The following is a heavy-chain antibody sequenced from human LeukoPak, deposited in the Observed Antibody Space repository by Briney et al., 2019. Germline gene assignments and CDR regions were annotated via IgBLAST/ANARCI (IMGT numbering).Heavy chain of an antibody. J-gene: IGHJ6*02. CDR1: GFTFSSYS. Sequence: GGSLRLSCAASGFTFSSYSMNWVRQAPGKGLEWVSYISSSSSTIYYADSVKGRFTISRDNAKNSLYLQMNSLRAGDTAAYYCARADCSSTSCYDYYYYGMDVWGQGTTVTVSS. CDR2: ISSSSSTI. CDR3: ARADCSSTSCYDYYYYGMDV. V-gene: IGHV3-48*01. D-gene: IGHD2-2*01.